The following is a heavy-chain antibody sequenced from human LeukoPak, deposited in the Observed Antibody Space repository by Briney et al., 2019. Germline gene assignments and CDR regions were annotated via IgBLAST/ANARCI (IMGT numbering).Heavy chain of an antibody. Sequence: GGSLRLSCAASGFTFSSYATSWVRQAPGKGLEWVSAISGSGGSTYYADSVKGRFTISRDNSKNTLYLQMNSLRAEDTAVYYCAKDSDSPYCSSTSCYLGYWGQGTLVTVSS. CDR2: ISGSGGST. CDR1: GFTFSSYA. V-gene: IGHV3-23*01. J-gene: IGHJ4*02. CDR3: AKDSDSPYCSSTSCYLGY. D-gene: IGHD2-2*01.